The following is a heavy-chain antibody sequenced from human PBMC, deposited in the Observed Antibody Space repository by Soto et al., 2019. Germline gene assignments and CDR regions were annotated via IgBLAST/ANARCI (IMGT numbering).Heavy chain of an antibody. Sequence: RGSLRLSCAASGFTFSSYGMHWVRQAPGKGLEWVAVISYDGRNKNYADSVKGRFTISRDNSKNTLYLQMNSLRAEDTAVYYCAKDRGVEVTTRRFDYCGQRTLVTVSS. CDR2: ISYDGRNK. CDR3: AKDRGVEVTTRRFDY. J-gene: IGHJ4*02. V-gene: IGHV3-30*18. CDR1: GFTFSSYG. D-gene: IGHD2-21*02.